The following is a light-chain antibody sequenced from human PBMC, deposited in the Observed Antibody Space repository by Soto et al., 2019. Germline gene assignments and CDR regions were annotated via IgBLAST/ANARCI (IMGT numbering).Light chain of an antibody. V-gene: IGKV3-11*01. Sequence: ENVLTQSPATLSLSPGERATLSCRASQSVSSYLAWYQQKPGQAPRLLIYDASNRATGIPARFSGSGYGTDFTLTISSLEPEDFAVYYFQQRSNWPSFGGGTKVEIK. CDR2: DAS. CDR3: QQRSNWPS. CDR1: QSVSSY. J-gene: IGKJ4*01.